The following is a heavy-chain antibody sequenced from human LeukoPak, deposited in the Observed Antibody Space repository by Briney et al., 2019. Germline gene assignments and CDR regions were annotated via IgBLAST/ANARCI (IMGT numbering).Heavy chain of an antibody. D-gene: IGHD6-13*01. V-gene: IGHV1-2*06. Sequence: ASVKVSCKVSGYTFTGYYMHWVRQAPGQGLEWMGRINPNSGGTNYAQKFQGRVTMTRDTSISTAYMELSRLRSDDTAVYYCARGEYGIAAAGTPYFQHWGQGTLVTVSS. CDR3: ARGEYGIAAAGTPYFQH. CDR1: GYTFTGYY. J-gene: IGHJ1*01. CDR2: INPNSGGT.